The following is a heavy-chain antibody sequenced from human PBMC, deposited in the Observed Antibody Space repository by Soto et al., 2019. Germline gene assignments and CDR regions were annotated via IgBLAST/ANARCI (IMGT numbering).Heavy chain of an antibody. CDR3: AKEEDYYDSSGYPFGY. Sequence: GGSLRLSCAASGFTFSDYYMSWIRQAPGKGLEWVSAISGSGGSTYYADSVKGRFTISRDNSKNTLYLQMNSLRAEDTAVYYCAKEEDYYDSSGYPFGYWGQGTLVTSPQ. CDR2: ISGSGGST. V-gene: IGHV3-23*01. CDR1: GFTFSDYY. J-gene: IGHJ4*02. D-gene: IGHD3-22*01.